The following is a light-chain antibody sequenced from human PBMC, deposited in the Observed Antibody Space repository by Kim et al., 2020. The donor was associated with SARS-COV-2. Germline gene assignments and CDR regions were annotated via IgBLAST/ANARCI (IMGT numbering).Light chain of an antibody. Sequence: VSPGDRATLSCRASQSVSSNLAWYQQKPGLGPRLLIYGASTRATGTPARFSGSGSGTEFTLTISSLQSEDFAVYYCQQYNNWPLTFGGGTKVDIK. V-gene: IGKV3-15*01. J-gene: IGKJ4*01. CDR1: QSVSSN. CDR2: GAS. CDR3: QQYNNWPLT.